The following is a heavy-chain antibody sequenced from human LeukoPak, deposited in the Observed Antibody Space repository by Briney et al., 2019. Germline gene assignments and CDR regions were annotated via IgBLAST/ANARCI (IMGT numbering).Heavy chain of an antibody. D-gene: IGHD3-10*01. CDR1: GFTLSSYD. Sequence: VGSLRLSCAASGFTLSSYDMHWVRHGTGKGLDWVASIGTSGDKYYPGSVKGGFTHSRENAKNSLYLQMNSLRVGDTAGYYCARGRGWGTFDIWGQGTMVSVS. J-gene: IGHJ3*02. CDR2: IGTSGDK. V-gene: IGHV3-13*01. CDR3: ARGRGWGTFDI.